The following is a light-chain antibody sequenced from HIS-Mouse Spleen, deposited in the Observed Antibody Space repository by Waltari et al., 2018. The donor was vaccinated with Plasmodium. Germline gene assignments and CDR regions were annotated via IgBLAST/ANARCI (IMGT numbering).Light chain of an antibody. CDR2: EGS. CDR3: CSYAGSSTFVV. J-gene: IGLJ2*01. V-gene: IGLV2-23*03. CDR1: SRDFGSYHL. Sequence: QSALTPPASVSGSPGQSIPISCTGTSRDFGSYHLVSWYQQPPGKAPKLMIYEGSKRPSGVSNRFSGSKSGNTASLTISGLQAEDEADCYCCSYAGSSTFVVFGGGTKLTVL.